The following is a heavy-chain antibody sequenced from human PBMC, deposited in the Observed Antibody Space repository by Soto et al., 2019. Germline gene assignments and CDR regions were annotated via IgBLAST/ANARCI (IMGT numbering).Heavy chain of an antibody. CDR2: IYSTGNT. Sequence: EVKLVESGGGLVQPGGSVRLSCAASGVTVSNNYMTWVRQAPGKGLELVSSIYSTGNTFYADPVKGRFTISRDNSKNTLYLQMNSLRVEDTAVYYCARNVPVTTIGYWGQGTLVTVSS. D-gene: IGHD4-17*01. V-gene: IGHV3-66*01. CDR1: GVTVSNNY. CDR3: ARNVPVTTIGY. J-gene: IGHJ4*02.